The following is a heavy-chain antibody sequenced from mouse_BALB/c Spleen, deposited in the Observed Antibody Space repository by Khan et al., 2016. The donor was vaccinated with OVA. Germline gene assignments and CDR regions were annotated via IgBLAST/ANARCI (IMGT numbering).Heavy chain of an antibody. J-gene: IGHJ3*01. Sequence: QVQLKQSGAELVRPGVSVKISCKGSGYTFTDYPMHWVKQSHAKSLEWIGVISTYYGDASYNQKFKGKATMTVDKSSSTAYMELARLTSEASAIYYCARGSGFAYWGQGTLVTVSS. CDR3: ARGSGFAY. V-gene: IGHV1S137*01. CDR2: ISTYYGDA. CDR1: GYTFTDYP.